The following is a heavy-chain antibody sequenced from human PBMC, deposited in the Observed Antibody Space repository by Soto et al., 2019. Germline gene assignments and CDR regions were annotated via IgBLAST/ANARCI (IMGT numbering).Heavy chain of an antibody. CDR3: ARKVQGIVYYYYMDV. Sequence: SETLSLTCAVYGGSFSGYSWTWIRQPPGVGLEWIGEVTHSGSTTYSPSLKSRVTISIDTSKSQFSLRLNSVTAADTAVYYCARKVQGIVYYYYMDVWGKGTPVTVSS. CDR2: VTHSGST. V-gene: IGHV4-34*01. J-gene: IGHJ6*03. CDR1: GGSFSGYS. D-gene: IGHD3-16*02.